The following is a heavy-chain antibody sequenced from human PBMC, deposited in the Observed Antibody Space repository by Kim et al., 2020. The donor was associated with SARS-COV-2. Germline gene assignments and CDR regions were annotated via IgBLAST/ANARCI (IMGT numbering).Heavy chain of an antibody. V-gene: IGHV4-31*03. Sequence: SETLSLTCTVSGGSISSGGYYWSWIRQHPGKGLEWIGYIYYSGSTYYNPSLKSRVTISVDTSKNQFSLKLSSVTAADTAVYYCARESSYDSSGYYYLPGQRLRSNWFDHWGQGTLVTVSS. CDR3: ARESSYDSSGYYYLPGQRLRSNWFDH. CDR2: IYYSGST. D-gene: IGHD3-22*01. CDR1: GGSISSGGYY. J-gene: IGHJ5*02.